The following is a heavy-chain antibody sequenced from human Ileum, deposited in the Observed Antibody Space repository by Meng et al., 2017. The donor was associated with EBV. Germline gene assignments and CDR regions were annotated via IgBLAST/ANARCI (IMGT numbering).Heavy chain of an antibody. Sequence: HVQLQQWGAVLLKPSQTLSLTSAFYGGYFSGYYWSWIRQPPGKGLEWIGEINHSGSTNYNPSLKSRVTISVDPSKNQFSLKLSSVTAADTAVYYCARGHDYGDYASDYWGQGTLVTVSS. V-gene: IGHV4-34*01. D-gene: IGHD4-17*01. CDR1: GGYFSGYY. CDR3: ARGHDYGDYASDY. CDR2: INHSGST. J-gene: IGHJ4*02.